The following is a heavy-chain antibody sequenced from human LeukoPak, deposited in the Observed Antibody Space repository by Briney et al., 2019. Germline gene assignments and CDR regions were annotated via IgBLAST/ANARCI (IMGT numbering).Heavy chain of an antibody. CDR3: AREGHYYVSSGYYNDAFDI. CDR2: ISAYNGNT. J-gene: IGHJ3*02. D-gene: IGHD3-22*01. V-gene: IGHV1-18*01. CDR1: GYTFTSYG. Sequence: ASVKVSCKASGYTFTSYGISWVRQAPGQGLEWMGWISAYNGNTNYAQKLQGRVTMTTDTSTSTAYMELRSLRSDDTAVYYCAREGHYYVSSGYYNDAFDIWGQGTMVTVSS.